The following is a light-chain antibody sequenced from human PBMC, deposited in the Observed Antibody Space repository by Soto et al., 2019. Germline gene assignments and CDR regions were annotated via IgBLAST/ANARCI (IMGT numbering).Light chain of an antibody. CDR3: QQTHSLPRT. J-gene: IGKJ1*01. Sequence: DIQMTQSPPSLSASVGDRVTITCRTSQTVSKYLNWYQQKPGKAPDLLVYTTSTLHSGVPSRFSGSGSGTDFTLTITSLQPEDFATYYCQQTHSLPRTFGPGTRVE. V-gene: IGKV1-39*01. CDR2: TTS. CDR1: QTVSKY.